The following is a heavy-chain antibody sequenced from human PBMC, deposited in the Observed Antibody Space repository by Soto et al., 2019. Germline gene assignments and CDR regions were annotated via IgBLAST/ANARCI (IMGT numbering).Heavy chain of an antibody. Sequence: TLYLTCTVSGGSVSSGDYYWSWIRQPPGKGLEWIGYIYYSGSTYYNPSLKSRVTISIDVSKNQFTLSLRSFTAADTAVYSCARSREFDYWSQGTLVTVYS. CDR3: ARSREFDY. J-gene: IGHJ4*02. V-gene: IGHV4-30-4*01. CDR1: GGSVSSGDYY. CDR2: IYYSGST.